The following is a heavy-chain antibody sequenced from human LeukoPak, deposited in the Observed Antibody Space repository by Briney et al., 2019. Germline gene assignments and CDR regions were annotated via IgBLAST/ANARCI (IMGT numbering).Heavy chain of an antibody. CDR2: IYYSGST. V-gene: IGHV4-59*01. J-gene: IGHJ3*02. CDR3: ARERMYGSGTDDAFDI. Sequence: SETLSLTCTVSGGSISSYYWSWIRQPPGKGLEWIGYIYYSGSTNYNPSLKSRVTISVDTSKNQFSLKLSSVTAADTAVYYCARERMYGSGTDDAFDIWGQGTMVTVSS. CDR1: GGSISSYY. D-gene: IGHD3-10*01.